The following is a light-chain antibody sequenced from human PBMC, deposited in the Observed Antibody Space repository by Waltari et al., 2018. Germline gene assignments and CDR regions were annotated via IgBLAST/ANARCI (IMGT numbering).Light chain of an antibody. J-gene: IGLJ1*01. CDR1: ALPKPY. V-gene: IGLV3-25*03. CDR2: KDS. Sequence: SYELTQSPSVSVVPGQTARITCSGDALPKPYAYWYQKKPGQAPVLLIYKDSKRPSGNPERFSGSGSGTTVTLTITGVQAEDEADFYCSSYTSSNTQYVFGTGTKVTVL. CDR3: SSYTSSNTQYV.